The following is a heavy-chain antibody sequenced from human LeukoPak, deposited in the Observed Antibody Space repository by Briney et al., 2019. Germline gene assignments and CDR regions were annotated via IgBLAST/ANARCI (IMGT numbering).Heavy chain of an antibody. CDR2: IYYSGRT. J-gene: IGHJ3*02. CDR3: ARALYDFWSGYPDAFDI. V-gene: IGHV4-59*01. D-gene: IGHD3-3*01. Sequence: SETLSLTCTVSGGSISRYYWSWIRQPPGKGLGWVGDIYYSGRTNYNPSLKSRVTISVDTSKNQFSLKLSSVTAADTAVYYCARALYDFWSGYPDAFDIWGQGTMVTVSS. CDR1: GGSISRYY.